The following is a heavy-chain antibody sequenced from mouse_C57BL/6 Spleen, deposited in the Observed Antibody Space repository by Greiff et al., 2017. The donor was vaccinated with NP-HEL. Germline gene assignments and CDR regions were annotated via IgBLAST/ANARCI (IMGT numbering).Heavy chain of an antibody. CDR2: ISSGSSTI. Sequence: EVKVVESGGGLVKPGGSLKLSCAASGFTFSDYGMHWVRQAPEKGLEWVAYISSGSSTISYADTVKGRFTISRDNAKNTLFLQMTSLRSEDTAMYYCARRTLAYWGQGTLVTVSA. CDR1: GFTFSDYG. CDR3: ARRTLAY. V-gene: IGHV5-17*01. J-gene: IGHJ3*01.